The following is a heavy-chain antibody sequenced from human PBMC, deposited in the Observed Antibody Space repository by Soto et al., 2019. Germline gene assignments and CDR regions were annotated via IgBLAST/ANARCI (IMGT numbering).Heavy chain of an antibody. CDR3: AREGLGDCSSTSCSSPPYYYYGMDV. D-gene: IGHD2-2*01. J-gene: IGHJ6*02. CDR1: GYTFTSYG. Sequence: ASVKVSCKASGYTFTSYGISWVRQAPGQGLEWMGWISAYNGNTNYAQKLQGRVTMTTDTSTSTAYMELRSLRSDDTAVYYCAREGLGDCSSTSCSSPPYYYYGMDVWGQGTTVTVYS. CDR2: ISAYNGNT. V-gene: IGHV1-18*04.